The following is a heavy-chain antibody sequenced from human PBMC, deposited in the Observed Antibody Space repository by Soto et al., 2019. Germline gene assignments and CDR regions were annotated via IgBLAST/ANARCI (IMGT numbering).Heavy chain of an antibody. V-gene: IGHV4-38-2*01. CDR2: IYHNGKT. CDR1: GEYISSGYY. J-gene: IGHJ6*02. Sequence: SETLSLTCSVSGEYISSGYYWGWIRQPPGRGLEWIGSIYHNGKTYYNPSLKSRVTMSVDTSKKQFSLKLTSVTAADTAVYYCARYSSNWFQTEGMDVWGQGTTVTVS. CDR3: ARYSSNWFQTEGMDV. D-gene: IGHD6-13*01.